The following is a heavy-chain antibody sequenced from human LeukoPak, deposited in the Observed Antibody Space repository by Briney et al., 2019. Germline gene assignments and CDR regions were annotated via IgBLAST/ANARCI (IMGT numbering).Heavy chain of an antibody. V-gene: IGHV3-23*01. CDR2: INGRGIT. CDR1: EFTFSSYV. Sequence: GGSLRLSCTASEFTFSSYVMSWVRQAPGEGLEWLSAINGRGITYYAGSVKGRFTISRDNSENTLYLQMNSLTVDDTAVYFCAKERQTGDYFTSDYWGQGTLVTVSS. D-gene: IGHD4-17*01. J-gene: IGHJ4*02. CDR3: AKERQTGDYFTSDY.